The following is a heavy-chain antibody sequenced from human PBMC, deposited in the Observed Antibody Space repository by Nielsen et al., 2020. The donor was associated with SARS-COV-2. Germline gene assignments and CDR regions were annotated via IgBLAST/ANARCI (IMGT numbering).Heavy chain of an antibody. V-gene: IGHV3-30*18. D-gene: IGHD4-17*01. CDR3: AKVRRIRTVTSPSDY. J-gene: IGHJ4*02. Sequence: GGSLRLSCAASGFTFRIYGMHWVRQAPGKGLEWVAVISYDGSNKYYADSVKGRFTISRDNSKNTLYLQMNSLRAEDTAVYYCAKVRRIRTVTSPSDYWGQGTLVTVSS. CDR1: GFTFRIYG. CDR2: ISYDGSNK.